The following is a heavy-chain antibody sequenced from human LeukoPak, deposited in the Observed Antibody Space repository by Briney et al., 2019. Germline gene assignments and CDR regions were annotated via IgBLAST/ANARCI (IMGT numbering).Heavy chain of an antibody. Sequence: ASVKVSCKVSGGTFSNYAISWVRQAPGQGLEWMGRINPNTADTKYAQKFQDRVTMTRDTSISTAYMEVSGLRPDDTAIYYCARVALGGVLVPAAMRYWGQGTLVTVSS. D-gene: IGHD2-2*01. CDR1: GGTFSNYA. V-gene: IGHV1-2*06. CDR3: ARVALGGVLVPAAMRY. J-gene: IGHJ4*02. CDR2: INPNTADT.